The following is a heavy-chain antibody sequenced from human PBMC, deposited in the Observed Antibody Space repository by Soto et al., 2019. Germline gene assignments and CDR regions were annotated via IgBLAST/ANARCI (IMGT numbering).Heavy chain of an antibody. D-gene: IGHD3-3*01. CDR3: ARERRDFWSGYAFDI. Sequence: SETLSLTCAVYGGSFSGYYWSWIRQPPGKGLEWIGEINHSGSTNYNPSLKSRVTISVDTSKNQFSLKLSSVTAADTAVYYCARERRDFWSGYAFDIWGQGTMVTVSS. CDR2: INHSGST. V-gene: IGHV4-34*01. CDR1: GGSFSGYY. J-gene: IGHJ3*02.